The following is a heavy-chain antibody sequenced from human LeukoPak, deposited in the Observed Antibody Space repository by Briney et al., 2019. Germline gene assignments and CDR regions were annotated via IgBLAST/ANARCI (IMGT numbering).Heavy chain of an antibody. CDR2: IYTSGST. V-gene: IGHV4-61*02. Sequence: SETLSLTCTVSGGSISSGSYYWSWIRQPAGKGLEWIGRIYTSGSTNYNPSLKSRVTISVDTSKNQFSLKLSSVTAADTAVYYCARGLRWYLTLDYWGQGTLVTVSS. J-gene: IGHJ4*02. CDR1: GGSISSGSYY. CDR3: ARGLRWYLTLDY. D-gene: IGHD4-23*01.